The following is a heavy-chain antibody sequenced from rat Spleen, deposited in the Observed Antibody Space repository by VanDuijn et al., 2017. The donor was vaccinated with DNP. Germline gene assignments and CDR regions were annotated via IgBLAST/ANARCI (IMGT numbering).Heavy chain of an antibody. CDR1: GFSLTSNG. CDR2: IWPDGTA. D-gene: IGHD4-3*01. J-gene: IGHJ2*01. CDR3: ARRYNSGYFDY. V-gene: IGHV2-72*01. Sequence: QVQLEESGPGLMQPSGTLSLTCTVSGFSLTSNGVGWIRQPPGKGLLYLGRIWPDGTANYNSAVQSRLSITRDTSENQVFLKMNSLQPEDTGTYYCARRYNSGYFDYWGQGVRVTVSS.